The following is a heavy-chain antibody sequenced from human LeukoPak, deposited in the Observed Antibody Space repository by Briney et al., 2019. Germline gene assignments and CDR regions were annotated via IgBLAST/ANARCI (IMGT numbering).Heavy chain of an antibody. V-gene: IGHV4-4*07. CDR1: GGSISSYY. J-gene: IGHJ4*02. CDR2: IYTSGST. Sequence: SETLSLTCTVSGGSISSYYWSWIRQPAGKGLEWIGRIYTSGSTNYNPSLQSRVTMSVDTSKHQFSLKLSSVTAADTAVYYCAREAPYCSGGSCYSNYRSTTDFDYWGQGTLVTVSS. D-gene: IGHD2-15*01. CDR3: AREAPYCSGGSCYSNYRSTTDFDY.